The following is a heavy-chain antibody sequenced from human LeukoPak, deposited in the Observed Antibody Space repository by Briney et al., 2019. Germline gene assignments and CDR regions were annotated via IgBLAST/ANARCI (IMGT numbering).Heavy chain of an antibody. CDR1: GYTFTGYY. J-gene: IGHJ4*02. Sequence: ASVKVSCKASGYTFTGYYMHWARQAPGQGLEWMGWINPNSGGTNYAQKFQGRVTTTRDTSISTAYMELSRLRSDDTAVYYCARSHTDFTYYFDYWGQGTLVTVSS. CDR3: ARSHTDFTYYFDY. CDR2: INPNSGGT. V-gene: IGHV1-2*02. D-gene: IGHD5-18*01.